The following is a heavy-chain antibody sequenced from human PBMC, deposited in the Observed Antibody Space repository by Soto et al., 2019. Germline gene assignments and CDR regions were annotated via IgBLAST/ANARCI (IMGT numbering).Heavy chain of an antibody. CDR2: LYPDDSAT. V-gene: IGHV5-51*01. J-gene: IGHJ4*02. D-gene: IGHD2-8*01. Sequence: EVQLVQSGAEVKKPGESLKISCKVSGYSFTAYWIGWVRQMPGKGLEWMGILYPDDSATRYSPSFQGQVTISADKSIYTAYLQWSSLRASDTAMYYCARVRSNGGDGYFDYWCQGTLVTVSS. CDR1: GYSFTAYW. CDR3: ARVRSNGGDGYFDY.